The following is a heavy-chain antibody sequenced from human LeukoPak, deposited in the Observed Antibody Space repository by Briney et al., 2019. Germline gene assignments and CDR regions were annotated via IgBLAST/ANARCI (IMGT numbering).Heavy chain of an antibody. CDR1: GFTFSSYG. Sequence: GRSLRLSCAASGFTFSSYGMHWVRQAPGKGLEWVAVISYDGSNKYYADSAKGRFTISRDNSKNTLYLQMNSLRAEDTAVYYCAKGLYCSGGSCYPPPFVPDAFDIWGQGTMVTVSS. D-gene: IGHD2-15*01. CDR2: ISYDGSNK. CDR3: AKGLYCSGGSCYPPPFVPDAFDI. J-gene: IGHJ3*02. V-gene: IGHV3-30*18.